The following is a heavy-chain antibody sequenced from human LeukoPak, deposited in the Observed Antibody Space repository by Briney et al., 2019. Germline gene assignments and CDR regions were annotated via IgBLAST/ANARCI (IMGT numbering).Heavy chain of an antibody. Sequence: GGSLRLSRAASGFTFSSYNMNWVRQAPGKGLEWVSSISSSSSYIYYADSLKGRFTISRDNAKNSLYLQMNSLRAEDTAVYYCARDLYYDSRAYYFDYWGQGILVTVSS. CDR2: ISSSSSYI. J-gene: IGHJ4*02. CDR1: GFTFSSYN. D-gene: IGHD3-22*01. V-gene: IGHV3-21*01. CDR3: ARDLYYDSRAYYFDY.